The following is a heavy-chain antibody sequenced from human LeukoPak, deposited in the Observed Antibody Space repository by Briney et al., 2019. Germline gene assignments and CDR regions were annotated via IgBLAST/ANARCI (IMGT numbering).Heavy chain of an antibody. J-gene: IGHJ4*02. D-gene: IGHD3-22*01. CDR1: GGTFSSYA. Sequence: SVKVSCKASGGTFSSYAISWVRQAPGQGLEWMGGIIPIFGTANYAQKFQGRVTITADESTSTAYMELSSLRSEDTAVYYCATSTYYDSSRSFDYWGQGTLVTVSS. V-gene: IGHV1-69*13. CDR3: ATSTYYDSSRSFDY. CDR2: IIPIFGTA.